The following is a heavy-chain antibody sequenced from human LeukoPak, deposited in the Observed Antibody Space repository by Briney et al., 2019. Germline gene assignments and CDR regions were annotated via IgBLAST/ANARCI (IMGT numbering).Heavy chain of an antibody. Sequence: PGGSLRLSCAASGITFINYAMHWVRQAPGKGLEWVAVISYDGSNKYYADSVKGRFTISRDNSKNTLYLQMNSLRAEDTAVYYCARDLSLEFDYWGQGTLVTVSS. V-gene: IGHV3-30*04. J-gene: IGHJ4*02. CDR3: ARDLSLEFDY. CDR1: GITFINYA. CDR2: ISYDGSNK. D-gene: IGHD3-3*01.